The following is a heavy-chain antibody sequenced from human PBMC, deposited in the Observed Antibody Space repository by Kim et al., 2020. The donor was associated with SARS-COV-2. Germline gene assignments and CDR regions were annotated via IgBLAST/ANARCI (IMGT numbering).Heavy chain of an antibody. Sequence: ASVKVSCKASGYTFTGYYMHWVRQAPGQGLEWMGWINPNSGGTNYAQKFQGRVTMTRDTSISTAYMELSRLRSDDTAVYYCARGPYYDFWSGYLLDYYYGMDVWGQGTTVTVSS. CDR3: ARGPYYDFWSGYLLDYYYGMDV. J-gene: IGHJ6*02. CDR1: GYTFTGYY. D-gene: IGHD3-3*01. CDR2: INPNSGGT. V-gene: IGHV1-2*02.